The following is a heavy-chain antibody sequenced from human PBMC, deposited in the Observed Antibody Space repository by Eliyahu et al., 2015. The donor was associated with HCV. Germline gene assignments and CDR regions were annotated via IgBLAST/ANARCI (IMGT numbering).Heavy chain of an antibody. CDR1: GGSISSGSYY. J-gene: IGHJ6*02. CDR3: ARDRYGDYGGNYYGMDV. CDR2: IYTSGST. Sequence: QVQLQESGPGLVKPSQTLSLTCTVSGGSISSGSYYWSWIRQPAGKGLEWIGRIYTSGSTNYNPSLKSRVTISVDTSKNQFSLKLSSVTAADTAVYYCARDRYGDYGGNYYGMDVWGQGTTVTVSS. D-gene: IGHD4-17*01. V-gene: IGHV4-61*02.